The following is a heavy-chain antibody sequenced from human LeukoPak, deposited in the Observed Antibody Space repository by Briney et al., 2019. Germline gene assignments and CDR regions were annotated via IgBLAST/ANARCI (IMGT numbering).Heavy chain of an antibody. J-gene: IGHJ4*02. Sequence: SVKVSCKASGGTFSSYAISWVRQAPGQGLEWMGRIIPILGIANYAQKFQGRVTITADKSTSTAYMELSSLRSEDTAVYYCARVVTAGPYYFDYWGQGTLVTVSS. V-gene: IGHV1-69*04. CDR2: IIPILGIA. CDR3: ARVVTAGPYYFDY. CDR1: GGTFSSYA. D-gene: IGHD2-21*02.